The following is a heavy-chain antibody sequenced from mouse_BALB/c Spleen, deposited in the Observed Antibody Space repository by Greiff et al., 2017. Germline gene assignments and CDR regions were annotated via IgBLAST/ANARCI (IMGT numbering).Heavy chain of an antibody. Sequence: EVKLVESGGGLVKPGGSLKLSCAASGFTFSSYAMSWVRQSPEKRLEWVAEISSGGSYTYYPDTVTGRFTISRDNAKNTLYLEMSSLRSEDTAMYYCARGKRGFDYWGQGTLVTVSA. V-gene: IGHV5-9-4*01. CDR2: ISSGGSYT. CDR3: ARGKRGFDY. CDR1: GFTFSSYA. J-gene: IGHJ3*01.